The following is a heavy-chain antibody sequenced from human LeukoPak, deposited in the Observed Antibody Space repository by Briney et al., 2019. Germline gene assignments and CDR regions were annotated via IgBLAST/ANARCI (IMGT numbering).Heavy chain of an antibody. CDR1: GFTFSSYA. CDR2: ISGSGGST. D-gene: IGHD3-3*01. CDR3: ANTNMVFWSGYSFWFDP. J-gene: IGHJ5*02. Sequence: PGGSLRLSCAASGFTFSSYAMSWVRQAPGKGLEWVSAISGSGGSTYYADSVKGRFTISRDNSKNTLYLQMNSLRAEDTAVYYCANTNMVFWSGYSFWFDPWGQGPLVTVSS. V-gene: IGHV3-23*01.